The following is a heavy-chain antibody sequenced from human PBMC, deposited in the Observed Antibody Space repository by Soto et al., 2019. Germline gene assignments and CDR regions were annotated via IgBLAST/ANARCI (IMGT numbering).Heavy chain of an antibody. CDR3: ARDGPYSSSWYWFDP. J-gene: IGHJ5*02. CDR2: INAGNGNT. D-gene: IGHD6-13*01. V-gene: IGHV1-3*01. Sequence: QVQLVQSGAEVKKPGASVKVSCKASGYTFTSYAMHWVRQDPGQRLEWMGWINAGNGNTKYSQKFQGRVTITRDTSARTAYMELSSLRSEDTAVYYCARDGPYSSSWYWFDPWGQGTLVTVSS. CDR1: GYTFTSYA.